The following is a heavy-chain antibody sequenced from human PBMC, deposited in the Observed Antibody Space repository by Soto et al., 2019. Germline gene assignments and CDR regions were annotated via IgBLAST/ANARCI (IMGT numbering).Heavy chain of an antibody. CDR1: GGSTSSDNY. CDR2: IYYSGNT. Sequence: SETLSLTCTVSGGSTSSDNYWSWIRQPPGKGLEWIGHIYYSGNTDYNPSLKSRLAISIDTSRNQFSLKLSSVTAADTAVYFCAREGGESSDGLYYFDSWGQGSLVTVSS. V-gene: IGHV4-30-4*01. J-gene: IGHJ4*02. CDR3: AREGGESSDGLYYFDS. D-gene: IGHD3-16*01.